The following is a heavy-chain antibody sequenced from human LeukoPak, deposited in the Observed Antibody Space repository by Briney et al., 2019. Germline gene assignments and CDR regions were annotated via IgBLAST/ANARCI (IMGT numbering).Heavy chain of an antibody. CDR1: GFTFSSYW. CDR3: AREGPRTTMIVVVTRSPFDC. J-gene: IGHJ4*02. CDR2: INSDGSST. V-gene: IGHV3-74*01. D-gene: IGHD3-22*01. Sequence: PGGSLRLCCAASGFTFSSYWMHWVRQAPGKGLVWVSRINSDGSSTSYADSVKGRFTISRDNAKNTLYLQMNSLRAEDTAVYYCAREGPRTTMIVVVTRSPFDCWGQGTLVTVSS.